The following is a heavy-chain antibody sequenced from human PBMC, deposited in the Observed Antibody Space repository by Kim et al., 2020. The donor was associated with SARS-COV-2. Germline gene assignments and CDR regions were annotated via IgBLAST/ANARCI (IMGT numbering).Heavy chain of an antibody. Sequence: GGSLRLSCAASGFTFSSYAMHWVRQAPGKGLEWVAVISYDGSNKYYADSVKGRFTISRDNSKNTLYLQMNSLRAEDTAVYYCARDHPKVASDAFDIWGQGTMVTVSS. CDR1: GFTFSSYA. V-gene: IGHV3-30*04. D-gene: IGHD5-12*01. CDR2: ISYDGSNK. CDR3: ARDHPKVASDAFDI. J-gene: IGHJ3*02.